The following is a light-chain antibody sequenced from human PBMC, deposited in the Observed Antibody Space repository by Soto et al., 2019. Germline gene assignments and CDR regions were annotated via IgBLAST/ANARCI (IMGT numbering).Light chain of an antibody. Sequence: EIVLTQSPATLSLSPGERATLSCRARQSVDSYLAWYQQKRGQAPRLLIFDASNRATGIPARFSGSGSGTDFTLTISSLEPEDFAVYYCQQHSNRLTFGGGTKVEIK. V-gene: IGKV3-11*01. CDR1: QSVDSY. J-gene: IGKJ4*01. CDR2: DAS. CDR3: QQHSNRLT.